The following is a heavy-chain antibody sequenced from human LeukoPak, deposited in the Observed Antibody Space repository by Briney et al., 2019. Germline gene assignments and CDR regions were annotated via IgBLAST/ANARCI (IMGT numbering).Heavy chain of an antibody. V-gene: IGHV1-2*02. Sequence: ASVKVSCKASGYAFTGYYMHWVRQAPGQGLEWMGWINPNSGGTNYAQKFQGRVTMTRDTSISTAYMELSRLRSDDTAVYYCARVIRGMKNWFDPWGQGTLVTVSS. D-gene: IGHD3-10*01. CDR3: ARVIRGMKNWFDP. CDR1: GYAFTGYY. CDR2: INPNSGGT. J-gene: IGHJ5*02.